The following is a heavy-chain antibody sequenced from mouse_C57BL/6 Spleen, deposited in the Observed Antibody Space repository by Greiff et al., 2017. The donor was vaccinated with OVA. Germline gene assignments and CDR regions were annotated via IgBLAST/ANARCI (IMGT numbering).Heavy chain of an antibody. CDR2: IWTGGGT. CDR3: ARKKIYYGNSHYAMDY. CDR1: AFSLTIYS. D-gene: IGHD2-1*01. Sequence: VQLVESGPGLFPPSQTLSITCTLTAFSLTIYSISSVRQPPGKGLEWLGVIWTGGGTNYNSALQSRLSISKDNSKSQVFLKMNSLQTDDTARYYCARKKIYYGNSHYAMDYWGQGTSGTVSS. V-gene: IGHV2-9-1*01. J-gene: IGHJ4*01.